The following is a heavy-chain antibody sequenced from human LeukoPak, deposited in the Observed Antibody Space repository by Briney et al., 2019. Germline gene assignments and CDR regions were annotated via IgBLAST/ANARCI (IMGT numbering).Heavy chain of an antibody. CDR1: GFPFSSYA. Sequence: GSLGLSFAASGFPFSSYAMHWVRPAPGKGLGWVAVISYDGSNKYYADSVKGRFTISRDNSKNTLYLQMNSLRAEDTAVYYCARGLLKYPDLDYWGQGTLVTVSS. CDR2: ISYDGSNK. V-gene: IGHV3-30-3*01. J-gene: IGHJ4*02. D-gene: IGHD2/OR15-2a*01. CDR3: ARGLLKYPDLDY.